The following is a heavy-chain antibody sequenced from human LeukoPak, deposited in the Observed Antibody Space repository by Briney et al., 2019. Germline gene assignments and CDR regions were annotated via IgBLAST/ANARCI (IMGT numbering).Heavy chain of an antibody. J-gene: IGHJ5*02. V-gene: IGHV3-30*03. CDR3: ARVLRGCSSTSCYDWFDP. CDR2: ISYDGSNK. CDR1: GFTFSTYG. Sequence: GGSLRLSCAASGFTFSTYGMYWVRQAPGKGLEWVAVISYDGSNKYYAGSVKGRFTISRDNSKNTLYLQMNSLRAEDTAVYYCARVLRGCSSTSCYDWFDPWGQGTLVTVSS. D-gene: IGHD2-2*01.